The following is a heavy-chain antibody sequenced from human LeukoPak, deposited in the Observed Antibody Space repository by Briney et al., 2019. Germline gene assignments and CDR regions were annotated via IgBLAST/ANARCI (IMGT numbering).Heavy chain of an antibody. CDR1: GFTFSSYS. Sequence: GGSLRLSCAASGFTFSSYSMNWVRQAPGKGLEWVSSISTSSSYIYYADSVKGRFIISRDNAKKSLYLQMNSLRAEDTAVYYCARDPYSGSYGNYYYYFMDVWGKGTTVTISS. CDR3: ARDPYSGSYGNYYYYFMDV. CDR2: ISTSSSYI. V-gene: IGHV3-21*01. D-gene: IGHD1-26*01. J-gene: IGHJ6*03.